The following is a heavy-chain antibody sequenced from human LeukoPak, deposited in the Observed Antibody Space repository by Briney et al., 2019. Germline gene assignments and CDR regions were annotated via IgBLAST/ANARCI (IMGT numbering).Heavy chain of an antibody. CDR2: IWYDGSNK. CDR3: ARDIDTAMVGIDY. CDR1: GFTFSSYG. Sequence: PGGSLRLSCAASGFTFSSYGMHWVRQAPGKGLEWVAVIWYDGSNKYYADSVKGRFTISRDNSKNTLYLQMNSLRAEDTAVYYCARDIDTAMVGIDYWGQGTLVTVSS. D-gene: IGHD5-18*01. J-gene: IGHJ4*02. V-gene: IGHV3-33*01.